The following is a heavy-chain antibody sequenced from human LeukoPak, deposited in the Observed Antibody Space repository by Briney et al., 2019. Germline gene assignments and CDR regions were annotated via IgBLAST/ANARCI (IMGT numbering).Heavy chain of an antibody. V-gene: IGHV1-18*01. J-gene: IGHJ5*02. CDR2: ISPYNGNT. CDR3: ARGGSDCSGGNCPYSWFDP. Sequence: ASVKVSCKASGYTLISYAISWVRQAPGQGLEWMGWISPYNGNTKYAQKLQGRVTMTTDTSTSTAYMELRSLTSDDTAVYYCARGGSDCSGGNCPYSWFDPWGQGTLVTVSS. CDR1: GYTLISYA. D-gene: IGHD2-15*01.